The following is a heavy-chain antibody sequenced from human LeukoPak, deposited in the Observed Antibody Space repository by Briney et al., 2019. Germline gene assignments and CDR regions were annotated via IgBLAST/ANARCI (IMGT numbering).Heavy chain of an antibody. Sequence: GASVKVSCKASGYTFTGYYIHWVRQAPGQGLEWMGWINPNSGGTTYAQKFQGRVTMTRDTSITTAYMELSRLRSDDTAVYYCARDDYKTLYYYYYXDVWXXXTXXIVS. CDR1: GYTFTGYY. CDR3: ARDDYKTLYYYYYXDV. J-gene: IGHJ6*03. V-gene: IGHV1-2*02. CDR2: INPNSGGT. D-gene: IGHD3-16*01.